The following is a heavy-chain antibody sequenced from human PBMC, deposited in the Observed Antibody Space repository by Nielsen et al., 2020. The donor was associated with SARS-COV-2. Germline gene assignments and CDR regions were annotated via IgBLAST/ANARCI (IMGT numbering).Heavy chain of an antibody. Sequence: SETLSLTCTVSGGSISSGHWWSWVRQSPGKGLEWIGEIHSSGTTNYNPSLQSRITILLDKSDNQFSLKLSSVIAADSAMYYCARGGYNIYDFDYWGRGTLVTVSA. CDR1: GGSISSGHW. CDR3: ARGGYNIYDFDY. J-gene: IGHJ4*02. D-gene: IGHD5-24*01. CDR2: IHSSGTT. V-gene: IGHV4-4*02.